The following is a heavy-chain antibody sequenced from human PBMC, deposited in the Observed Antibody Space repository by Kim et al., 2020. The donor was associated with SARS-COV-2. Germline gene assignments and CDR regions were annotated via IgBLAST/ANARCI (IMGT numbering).Heavy chain of an antibody. D-gene: IGHD3-3*01. CDR2: IYYSGST. Sequence: SETLSLTCTVSGGSISSYYWSWIRQPPGKGLEWIGYIYYSGSTNYNPSLKSRVTISVDTSKNQFSLKLSSVTAADTAVYYCARGEGNIITIFGVVTESPPRDAFDIWGQGTMVTVSS. CDR3: ARGEGNIITIFGVVTESPPRDAFDI. V-gene: IGHV4-59*13. CDR1: GGSISSYY. J-gene: IGHJ3*02.